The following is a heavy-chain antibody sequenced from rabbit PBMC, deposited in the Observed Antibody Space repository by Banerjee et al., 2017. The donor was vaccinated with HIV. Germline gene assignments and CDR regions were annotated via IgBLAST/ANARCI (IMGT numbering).Heavy chain of an antibody. V-gene: IGHV1S40*01. CDR2: IDTGSSGFT. D-gene: IGHD4-1*01. J-gene: IGHJ4*01. CDR1: GVSFSGDSY. CDR3: ARDLADAIGWNFAL. Sequence: QSLEESGGDLVKPGASLTLTCIASGVSFSGDSYMCWVRQAPGKGLEWIACIDTGSSGFTYFASWAKGRFTISKTSSTTVTLQMTSLTVADTATYFCARDLADAIGWNFALWGQGTLVTVS.